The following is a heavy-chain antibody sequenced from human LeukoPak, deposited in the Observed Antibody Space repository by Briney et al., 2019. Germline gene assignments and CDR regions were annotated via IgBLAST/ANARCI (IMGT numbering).Heavy chain of an antibody. CDR1: GVTFSSYA. J-gene: IGHJ4*02. Sequence: GASVKVSCKACGVTFSSYAISWVRQAPGQGLEWMGGIIPIFGTANYAQKFQGRVTITADKSTSTAYMELSSLRSEDTAVYYCARIYYDILTGYYGLAYFDYWGQGTLVTVSS. V-gene: IGHV1-69*06. D-gene: IGHD3-9*01. CDR2: IIPIFGTA. CDR3: ARIYYDILTGYYGLAYFDY.